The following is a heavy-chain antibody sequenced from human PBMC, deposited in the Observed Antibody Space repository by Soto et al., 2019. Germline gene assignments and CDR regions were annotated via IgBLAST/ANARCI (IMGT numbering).Heavy chain of an antibody. Sequence: QVQLVESGGGVVQPGRSLRLSCVASGFTFSSYAMHWVRQAPGKGLEWVAVILHDGSNKYYADSVKGRFTISRDNSKNTLYLQMNSLRVEDTAVYYCARDWGGLGYWGQGTLVTVSS. V-gene: IGHV3-30-3*01. CDR2: ILHDGSNK. D-gene: IGHD3-10*01. CDR3: ARDWGGLGY. J-gene: IGHJ4*02. CDR1: GFTFSSYA.